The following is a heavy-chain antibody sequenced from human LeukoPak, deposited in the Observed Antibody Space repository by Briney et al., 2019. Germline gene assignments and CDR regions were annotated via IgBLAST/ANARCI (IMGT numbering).Heavy chain of an antibody. D-gene: IGHD3-22*01. CDR3: AGDTYCYDSSGYYPLGY. V-gene: IGHV4-59*01. CDR1: GGSISSYY. J-gene: IGHJ4*02. CDR2: IYYSGST. Sequence: PSETLSLTCTVSGGSISSYYWSWIRQPPGKGLEWIGYIYYSGSTNYNPSLKSRVTISVDTSKNQFSLKLSSVTAADTAVYYCAGDTYCYDSSGYYPLGYWGQGTLVTVSS.